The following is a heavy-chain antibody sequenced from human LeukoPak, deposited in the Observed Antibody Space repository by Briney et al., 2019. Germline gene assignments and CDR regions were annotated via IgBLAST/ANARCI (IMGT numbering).Heavy chain of an antibody. Sequence: GGSLRLSCAASGFAFSSSAMHWVRQAPGKGLEWVAVISNDGNNKYYADSVKGRFTISRDNSKNKLYLQMNTLRAEDTAVYYCARDRRKEYDFWSGSLDYWGQGTLVTVSS. CDR1: GFAFSSSA. V-gene: IGHV3-30*04. D-gene: IGHD3-3*01. CDR2: ISNDGNNK. J-gene: IGHJ4*02. CDR3: ARDRRKEYDFWSGSLDY.